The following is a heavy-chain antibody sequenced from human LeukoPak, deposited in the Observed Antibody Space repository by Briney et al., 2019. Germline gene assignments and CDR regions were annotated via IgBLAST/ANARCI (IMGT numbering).Heavy chain of an antibody. CDR1: GYTFTSYG. CDR3: ASYADYYFDY. D-gene: IGHD3-16*01. V-gene: IGHV1-69*13. J-gene: IGHJ4*02. Sequence: SVKVSCKASGYTFTSYGISWVRQAPGQGLEWMGGIIPIFGTANYAQKFQGRVTITADESTSTAYMELSSLRSEDTAVYYCASYADYYFDYWGQGTLVTVSS. CDR2: IIPIFGTA.